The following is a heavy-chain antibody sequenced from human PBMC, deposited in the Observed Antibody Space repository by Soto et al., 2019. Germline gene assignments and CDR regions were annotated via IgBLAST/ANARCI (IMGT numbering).Heavy chain of an antibody. V-gene: IGHV3-15*01. D-gene: IGHD3-10*01. CDR1: GFTFSNAW. J-gene: IGHJ4*02. CDR3: TADVPTQGVGEFDY. CDR2: IKSRIDGETR. Sequence: EVQLVESGGGLVKPGGSLRLSCVGSGFTFSNAWMTWVRQAPGKGLEWVSRIKSRIDGETREYAAPVKDRFTISRDDSKNTVYLQVTGLKTEDTAIYYCTADVPTQGVGEFDYWGQGTLIAVSS.